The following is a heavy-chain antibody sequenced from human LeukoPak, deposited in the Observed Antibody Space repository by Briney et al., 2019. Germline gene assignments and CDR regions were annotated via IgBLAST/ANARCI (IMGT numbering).Heavy chain of an antibody. J-gene: IGHJ2*01. D-gene: IGHD4-17*01. CDR1: GGSVSSGSYY. CDR2: IYYSGST. CDR3: ARPDYGDYWYFDL. V-gene: IGHV4-61*01. Sequence: SETLSLTCTVSGGSVSSGSYYWSWIRQPPGKGLEWIGYIYYSGSTYYNPSLKSRVTISVDTSKNQFSLKLSSVTAADTAVYYCARPDYGDYWYFDLWGRGTLVTVSS.